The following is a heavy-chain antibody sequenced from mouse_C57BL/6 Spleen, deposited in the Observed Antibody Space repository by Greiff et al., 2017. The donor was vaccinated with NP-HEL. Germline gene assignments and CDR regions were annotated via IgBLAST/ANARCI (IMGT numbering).Heavy chain of an antibody. V-gene: IGHV5-4*01. CDR1: GFTFSSYA. D-gene: IGHD2-4*01. Sequence: EVQRVESGGGLVKPGGSLKLSCAASGFTFSSYAMSWVRQTPEKRLEWVATISDGGSYTYYPDNVKGRFTISRDNAKNNLYLQMSHLKSEDTAMYYCARNYDYQGGAMDYWGQGTSVTVSS. CDR2: ISDGGSYT. J-gene: IGHJ4*01. CDR3: ARNYDYQGGAMDY.